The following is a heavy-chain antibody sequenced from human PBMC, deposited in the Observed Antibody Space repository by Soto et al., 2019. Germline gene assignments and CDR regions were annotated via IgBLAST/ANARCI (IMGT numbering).Heavy chain of an antibody. V-gene: IGHV4-31*03. J-gene: IGHJ3*02. CDR3: ATYALKDNYGSGSYYSRHDAFDI. CDR2: IYYSGST. D-gene: IGHD3-10*01. Sequence: QVQLQESGPGLVKPSQTLSLTCTVSGGSISSGGYYWSWIRQHPGKGLEWIGYIYYSGSTYYNPSLKSRVTISVETSKNQFSLKLSSVTAADTAVYYCATYALKDNYGSGSYYSRHDAFDIWGQGTMVTVSS. CDR1: GGSISSGGYY.